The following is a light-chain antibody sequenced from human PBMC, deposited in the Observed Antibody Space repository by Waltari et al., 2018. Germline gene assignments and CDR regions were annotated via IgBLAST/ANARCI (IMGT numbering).Light chain of an antibody. J-gene: IGLJ1*01. Sequence: QSALSQPASVSGSPGQSLTITCTGASTDLASYNLVAWYQHHPHRAPKLIIYEATKRRSGISHRFSGAKSGATASLRISGLQADDEADYYCCSYTGSSTSYGCGGGTKVTVL. CDR1: STDLASYNL. CDR2: EAT. V-gene: IGLV2-23*01. CDR3: CSYTGSSTSYG.